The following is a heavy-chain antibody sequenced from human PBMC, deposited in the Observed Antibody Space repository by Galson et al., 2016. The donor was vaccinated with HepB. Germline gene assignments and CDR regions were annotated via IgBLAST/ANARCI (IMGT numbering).Heavy chain of an antibody. D-gene: IGHD6-19*01. CDR3: ARPSKRGWDGFDI. J-gene: IGHJ3*02. V-gene: IGHV3-48*02. Sequence: SLRLSCAASGFTFSSYSMHWVRQAPGKGLEWVSYISSSSSTIYYADSVKGRFTISRDNAKNSLYLQMNSLRDEDTAVYYCARPSKRGWDGFDIWGQGTMVTVSS. CDR1: GFTFSSYS. CDR2: ISSSSSTI.